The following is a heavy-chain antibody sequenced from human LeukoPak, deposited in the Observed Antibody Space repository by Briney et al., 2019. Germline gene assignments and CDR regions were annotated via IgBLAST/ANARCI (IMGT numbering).Heavy chain of an antibody. CDR3: ARKFRAYDYVWGSYRSTLSDY. J-gene: IGHJ4*02. V-gene: IGHV1-46*01. CDR2: INPSGGST. CDR1: GYTFTSYY. Sequence: GASVKVSCKASGYTFTSYYMHWVRQAPGQGLEWMGIINPSGGSTSYAQKFQGRVTMTRDTSTSTVYMELSSLRSEDTAVYYCARKFRAYDYVWGSYRSTLSDYWGQGTLVTVSS. D-gene: IGHD3-16*02.